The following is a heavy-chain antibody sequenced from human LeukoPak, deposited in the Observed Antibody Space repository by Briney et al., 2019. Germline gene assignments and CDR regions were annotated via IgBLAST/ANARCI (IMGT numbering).Heavy chain of an antibody. CDR3: ARGYSGYGPHDY. Sequence: ASVKVSCKASHYSFTSYGISWVRQAPGQGLEWMGWISAYSGKTSYAQNLQGRVTMTKDTSTTTAYMELRSLRSDDTAVYYCARGYSGYGPHDYWGQGTLVTVSS. CDR1: HYSFTSYG. V-gene: IGHV1-18*01. D-gene: IGHD5-12*01. J-gene: IGHJ4*02. CDR2: ISAYSGKT.